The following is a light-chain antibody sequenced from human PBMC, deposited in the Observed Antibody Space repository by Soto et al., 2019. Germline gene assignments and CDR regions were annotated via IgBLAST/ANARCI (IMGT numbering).Light chain of an antibody. V-gene: IGKV3-11*01. CDR1: ETVNNY. CDR2: DAS. J-gene: IGKJ4*01. CDR3: QQRSDWLLT. Sequence: IVLTQSPATLSLSPGERATLSCRASETVNNYLAWYPQKPGQAPRLLIYDASNRATGIPPRFSGSGSGTDFTLTITSLKPEDFAVYYCQQRSDWLLTFGGGTKVEIK.